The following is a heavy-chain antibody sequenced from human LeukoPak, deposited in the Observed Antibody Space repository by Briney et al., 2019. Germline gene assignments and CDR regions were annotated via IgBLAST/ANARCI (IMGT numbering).Heavy chain of an antibody. Sequence: KTSQTLSLTCTVAGDSISSGSYCWSWIRQPAGKGLEWIGHLHTSGNTNYNPSLKSRVTISVDTSKNQFSLRLSSVTAADTAVYYCASVLMVYAGGGNWFDPWAQGTLVTVSS. V-gene: IGHV4-61*09. CDR3: ASVLMVYAGGGNWFDP. D-gene: IGHD2-8*01. CDR1: GDSISSGSYC. CDR2: LHTSGNT. J-gene: IGHJ5*02.